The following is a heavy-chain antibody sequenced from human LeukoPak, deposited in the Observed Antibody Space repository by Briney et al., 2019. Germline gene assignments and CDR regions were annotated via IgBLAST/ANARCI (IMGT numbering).Heavy chain of an antibody. CDR2: ISSSRSYI. J-gene: IGHJ4*02. CDR1: GFTFSSYS. CDR3: ARVRRYCSGGSCYYNDY. Sequence: GGSLRLSCAASGFTFSSYSMNWVRQAPGKGLEWVSSISSSRSYINYADSVKGRFTISRDNAKNSLYLQMNSLRAEDTAVYYCARVRRYCSGGSCYYNDYWGQGTLVTVSS. D-gene: IGHD2-15*01. V-gene: IGHV3-21*01.